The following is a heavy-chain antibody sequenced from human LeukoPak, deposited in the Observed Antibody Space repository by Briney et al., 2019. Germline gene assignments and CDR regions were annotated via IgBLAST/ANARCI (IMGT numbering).Heavy chain of an antibody. CDR1: SGSISSGSYY. D-gene: IGHD3-16*01. V-gene: IGHV4-61*02. CDR3: ARRGEF. CDR2: IYTSGST. Sequence: PSETLSLTCTVSSGSISSGSYYWNWIRQPAGKGLEWIGRIYTSGSTNYNPSLKSRVTISIDTSKNQFSLKLNSVTAADTAVYYCARRGEFWGQGILVTVFS. J-gene: IGHJ4*02.